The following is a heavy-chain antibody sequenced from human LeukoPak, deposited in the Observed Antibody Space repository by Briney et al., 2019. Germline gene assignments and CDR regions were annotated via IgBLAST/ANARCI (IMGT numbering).Heavy chain of an antibody. CDR2: INHSGST. J-gene: IGHJ4*02. CDR1: GGSISSGSYY. D-gene: IGHD6-19*01. V-gene: IGHV4-39*07. CDR3: ARGSWGLVDY. Sequence: PSETLSLTCTVSGGSISSGSYYWSWIRQPPGKGLEWIGEINHSGSTNYNPSLKSRVTISVDTSKNQFSLKLSSVTAADTAVYYCARGSWGLVDYWGQGTLVTVSS.